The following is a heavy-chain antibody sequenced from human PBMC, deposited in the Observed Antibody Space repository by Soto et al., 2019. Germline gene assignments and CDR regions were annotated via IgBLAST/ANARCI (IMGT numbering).Heavy chain of an antibody. D-gene: IGHD5-18*01. V-gene: IGHV3-23*01. Sequence: EVQVLESGGGLVQPGGSLRLTCVASGFTFSTNAMTWVRQAPGRGLEWVSAISGRSSGTYYADAVKGRFIISRDNSKNTLYLQMNSLGVEDTGTYYCAKVSELRFYYYMHVWGRGTTVTVSS. CDR2: ISGRSSGT. J-gene: IGHJ6*03. CDR1: GFTFSTNA. CDR3: AKVSELRFYYYMHV.